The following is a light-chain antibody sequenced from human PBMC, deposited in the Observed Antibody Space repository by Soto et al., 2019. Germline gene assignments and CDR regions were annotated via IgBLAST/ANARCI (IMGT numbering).Light chain of an antibody. V-gene: IGLV1-47*02. J-gene: IGLJ3*02. Sequence: QPVLTQPPSASGAPGQRVTLSCVGGSSNVGFNAVNWYQQLPGAAPKLLMHGNSQRPSGVPDRFSGSKSGTSASLAIIGLRTEDEADYYCAAWDDSLRGVVFGGGTKLTV. CDR3: AAWDDSLRGVV. CDR2: GNS. CDR1: SSNVGFNA.